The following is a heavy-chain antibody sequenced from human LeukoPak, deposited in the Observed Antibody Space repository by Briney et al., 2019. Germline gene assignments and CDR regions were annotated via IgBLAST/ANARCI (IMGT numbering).Heavy chain of an antibody. V-gene: IGHV3-23*01. J-gene: IGHJ4*02. CDR2: ISGSDGST. CDR3: AKGESHPKYYFDY. D-gene: IGHD3-10*01. Sequence: GGSLRLSCAASGFTFSTYAMRWVRQAPGKGLEWVSSISGSDGSTYYADTVKGRFTISRDNSKNTLYLQMNSLRAEDTAVYYCAKGESHPKYYFDYWGQGTLVTVSS. CDR1: GFTFSTYA.